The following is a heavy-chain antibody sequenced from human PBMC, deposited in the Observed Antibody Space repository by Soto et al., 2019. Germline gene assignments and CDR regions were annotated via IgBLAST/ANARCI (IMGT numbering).Heavy chain of an antibody. CDR2: ILPIFGRT. CDR1: GAIFSSNA. V-gene: IGHV1-69*01. Sequence: QVQLVQSGAEVKKPGSSVKVTCKASGAIFSSNAISWVRQAPGQGLEWMGGILPIFGRTNYAQKFQGRVTITADESTRTAYMELSSLKSEDTAVYYCATGGRGYSCAPRFYFESWGQGTLVTVSS. D-gene: IGHD5-18*01. J-gene: IGHJ4*02. CDR3: ATGGRGYSCAPRFYFES.